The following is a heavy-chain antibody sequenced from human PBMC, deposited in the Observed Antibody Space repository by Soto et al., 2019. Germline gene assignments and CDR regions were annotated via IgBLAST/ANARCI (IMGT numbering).Heavy chain of an antibody. Sequence: SETLSLTCTSACPSLVFTFWSSVRQSPGKGLEWIGYVTSSGYTSYSPSLNGRVTMSLDTSKNQFSLNLNSVTAADTAVYYCARVDGSGSYSHGLDVWGQGTTVT. D-gene: IGHD3-10*01. CDR1: CPSLVFTF. CDR3: ARVDGSGSYSHGLDV. CDR2: VTSSGYT. V-gene: IGHV4-59*08. J-gene: IGHJ6*02.